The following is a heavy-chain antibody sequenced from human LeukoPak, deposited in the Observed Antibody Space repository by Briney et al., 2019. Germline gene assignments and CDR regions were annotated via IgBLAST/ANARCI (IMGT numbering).Heavy chain of an antibody. D-gene: IGHD3-10*01. J-gene: IGHJ6*03. CDR3: ARGRGTMVRGATGVPYYYYYMDV. Sequence: ASVKVSCKASGSTFTDYYMHWVRQAPGQGPEWMGWINPNSGGTNFAQKFQGRVTMTRDTSISTAYMELNRLRSDDTAVYYCARGRGTMVRGATGVPYYYYYMDVWGKGTTVTISS. CDR1: GSTFTDYY. V-gene: IGHV1-2*02. CDR2: INPNSGGT.